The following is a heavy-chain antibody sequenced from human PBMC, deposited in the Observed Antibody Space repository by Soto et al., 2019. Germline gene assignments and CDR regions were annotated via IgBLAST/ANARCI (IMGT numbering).Heavy chain of an antibody. CDR2: ISNDGNKK. D-gene: IGHD3-10*01. Sequence: QVQLVESGGGVVQPGRSLRLSCAASGFTFSSYAMHWVRQAPGKGLEWVAVISNDGNKKDYADSVKGRFITSRDNSKNTLDLQMSSLRAEDTAVYYCARPLDGWGSYYRWFDPWGQGTLVTVSS. CDR3: ARPLDGWGSYYRWFDP. J-gene: IGHJ5*02. CDR1: GFTFSSYA. V-gene: IGHV3-30-3*01.